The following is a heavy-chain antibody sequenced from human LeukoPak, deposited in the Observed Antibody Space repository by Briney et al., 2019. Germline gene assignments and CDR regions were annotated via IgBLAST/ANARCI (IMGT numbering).Heavy chain of an antibody. CDR2: MYYSGTI. J-gene: IGHJ4*02. CDR3: AIQKAGYYDSSGYYPFDY. Sequence: TSETLSLTCTVSGGPISGSSHYWGWIRQPPGKGLEWIGNMYYSGTIYYNPSLKSRVTLSVDTSKNQFSLKLSSVTAADTAVYYCAIQKAGYYDSSGYYPFDYWGQGTLVTVSS. CDR1: GGPISGSSHY. D-gene: IGHD3-22*01. V-gene: IGHV4-39*07.